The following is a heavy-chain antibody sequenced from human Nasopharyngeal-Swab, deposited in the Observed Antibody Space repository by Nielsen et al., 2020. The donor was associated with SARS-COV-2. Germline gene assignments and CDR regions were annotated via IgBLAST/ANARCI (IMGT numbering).Heavy chain of an antibody. J-gene: IGHJ6*03. CDR3: AKDRYCSSTSCHYYYYYYMDV. CDR2: IKQDGSEK. Sequence: GGSLRLSCAAPGFTFSSYWMSWVRQAPGKGLEWVANIKQDGSEKYYADSVKGRFTISRDNSKNTLYLQMNSLRAEDTAVYYCAKDRYCSSTSCHYYYYYYMDVWGKGTTVTVSS. CDR1: GFTFSSYW. V-gene: IGHV3-7*01. D-gene: IGHD2-2*01.